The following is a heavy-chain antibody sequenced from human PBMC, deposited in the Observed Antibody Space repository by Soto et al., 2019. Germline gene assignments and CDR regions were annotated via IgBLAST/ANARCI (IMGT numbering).Heavy chain of an antibody. D-gene: IGHD3-16*01. V-gene: IGHV1-69*01. CDR3: ANSRGGTFLGYHGMDI. CDR2: IIPVFGRA. CDR1: GGTFSSRA. J-gene: IGHJ6*02. Sequence: QVQLVQSGPEVKKTGTSVKVSCKASGGTFSSRAISWVRQAPGQGLEWMGGIIPVFGRANYAEKFQDRVTISADESTGTVYMELSSLRSQDTALYYCANSRGGTFLGYHGMDIWGQGTTVSVSS.